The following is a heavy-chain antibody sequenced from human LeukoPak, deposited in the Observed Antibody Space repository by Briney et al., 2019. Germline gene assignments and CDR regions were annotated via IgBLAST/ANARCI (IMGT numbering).Heavy chain of an antibody. CDR3: ASGNYFDY. CDR1: GFAFSNSW. V-gene: IGHV3-7*01. CDR2: IKPDGTEK. J-gene: IGHJ4*02. Sequence: GGSLRLSCAASGFAFSNSWMSWARQAPGKGLECVANIKPDGTEKYYVESVNGRFTISRDNAKNALYLQMNSLRAEDTAAYYFASGNYFDYWGQGTLVTVS. D-gene: IGHD1-26*01.